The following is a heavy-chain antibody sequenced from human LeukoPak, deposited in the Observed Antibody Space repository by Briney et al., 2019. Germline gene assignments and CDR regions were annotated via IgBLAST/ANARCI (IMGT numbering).Heavy chain of an antibody. D-gene: IGHD3-10*01. V-gene: IGHV6-1*01. CDR2: TYYRSNLYN. CDR1: GDTVSSNSAA. J-gene: IGHJ4*02. Sequence: SQTLSLTCALFGDTVSSNSAAWNWIRQSPSRGLEWLGRTYYRSNLYNDYAVSVKSRIAINPDTSKNQFSLQLNSVTPEDTAVYYCARQRRISLWFGEADNFDHWGQGTLVAVSS. CDR3: ARQRRISLWFGEADNFDH.